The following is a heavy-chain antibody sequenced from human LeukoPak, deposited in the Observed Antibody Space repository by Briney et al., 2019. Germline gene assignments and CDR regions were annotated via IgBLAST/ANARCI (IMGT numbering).Heavy chain of an antibody. V-gene: IGHV1-8*01. J-gene: IGHJ3*02. D-gene: IGHD3-10*01. Sequence: ASVKVSCKASGYTFTSYDISWVRQATGQGLEWMGWMNPNSGNTSYAQKFQGRVTMTRNNSISTAYMELSSLRSEDTAVYYCARVPFGSAFDIWGQGTMVTVCS. CDR2: MNPNSGNT. CDR3: ARVPFGSAFDI. CDR1: GYTFTSYD.